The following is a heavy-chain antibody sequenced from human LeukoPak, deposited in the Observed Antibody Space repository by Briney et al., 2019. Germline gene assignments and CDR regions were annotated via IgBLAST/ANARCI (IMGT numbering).Heavy chain of an antibody. J-gene: IGHJ4*02. Sequence: PSETLSLTCTVSGGSISSSSYYWGWIRQPPGKGLEWIGSIYYSGSTYYNPSLKSRVTISVDTSKNQFSLKLSSVTAADTAVYYCASAEEDFWSGYYPPHHFDYWGQGTLVTVSS. V-gene: IGHV4-39*07. CDR3: ASAEEDFWSGYYPPHHFDY. CDR1: GGSISSSSYY. D-gene: IGHD3-3*01. CDR2: IYYSGST.